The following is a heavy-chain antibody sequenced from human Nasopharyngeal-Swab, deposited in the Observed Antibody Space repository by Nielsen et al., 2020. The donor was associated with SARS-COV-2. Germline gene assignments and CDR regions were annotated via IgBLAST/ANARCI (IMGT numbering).Heavy chain of an antibody. Sequence: GGSLRLSCSASGFSFSIYAMHWVRQAPGKGLEWVANIRQDGGEKSYGDSVKGRFTISRDNAKNSVSLQMNSLRAEDTAVYYCAREGVGGFDVWGQGTMVTVSS. CDR1: GFSFSIYA. V-gene: IGHV3-7*04. J-gene: IGHJ3*01. D-gene: IGHD2-15*01. CDR2: IRQDGGEK. CDR3: AREGVGGFDV.